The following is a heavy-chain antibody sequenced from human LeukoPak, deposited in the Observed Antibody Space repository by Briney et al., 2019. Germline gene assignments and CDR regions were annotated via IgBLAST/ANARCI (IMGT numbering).Heavy chain of an antibody. CDR1: GGSISSSIYY. CDR3: ASFPIAASHEDFDY. V-gene: IGHV4-39*01. Sequence: SETLSLTCTVSGGSISSSIYYWGWIRQPPGKGLEWIGSIYYSGSTYYNPSLKSRVTISVDTSKNQFSLKLSSVTAADTAVYYCASFPIAASHEDFDYWGQGTLVTVSS. D-gene: IGHD6-6*01. J-gene: IGHJ4*02. CDR2: IYYSGST.